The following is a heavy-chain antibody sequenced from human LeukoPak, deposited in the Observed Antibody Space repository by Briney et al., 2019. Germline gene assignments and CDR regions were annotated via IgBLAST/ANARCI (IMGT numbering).Heavy chain of an antibody. J-gene: IGHJ6*03. CDR1: GFTFSSYS. Sequence: GGSLRLSCAASGFTFSSYSMNWVRQAPGKGLEWVSSISSSSSYIYHADSVKGRFTISRDNAKNSLYLQMNSLRAEDTAVYYCARAGYYDSSGYYYFKAYYYYMNVWGKGTTVTISS. D-gene: IGHD3-22*01. CDR3: ARAGYYDSSGYYYFKAYYYYMNV. V-gene: IGHV3-21*01. CDR2: ISSSSSYI.